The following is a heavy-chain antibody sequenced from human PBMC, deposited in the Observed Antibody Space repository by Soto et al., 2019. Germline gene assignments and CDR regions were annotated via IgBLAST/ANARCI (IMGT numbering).Heavy chain of an antibody. CDR2: ISFDGSNG. D-gene: IGHD1-26*01. J-gene: IGHJ6*02. Sequence: GGSLRLSCGGSGSTFSSYGMRWVRQAPGKGLEWVAAISFDGSNGYYGDSVKGRFTISRDNSKNTLYLQMNSLRPEDTAVYYCAKDGNWELLPSTGMDVWGQGTTVTVSS. CDR1: GSTFSSYG. CDR3: AKDGNWELLPSTGMDV. V-gene: IGHV3-30*18.